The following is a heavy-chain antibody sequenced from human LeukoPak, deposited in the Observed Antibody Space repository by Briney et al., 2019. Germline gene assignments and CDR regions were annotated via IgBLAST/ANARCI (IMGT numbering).Heavy chain of an antibody. D-gene: IGHD3-10*01. J-gene: IGHJ4*02. CDR3: ARDRRAGGLDY. CDR2: INYSGST. CDR1: GGSISSYY. V-gene: IGHV4-59*01. Sequence: TSETLSLTCSVSGGSISSYYWSWIRQPPGKGLEWIGYINYSGSTNYNPSLKSRVTISVDTSKNQFSLKLSSVTAADTAVYYCARDRRAGGLDYWGQGTLVTVSS.